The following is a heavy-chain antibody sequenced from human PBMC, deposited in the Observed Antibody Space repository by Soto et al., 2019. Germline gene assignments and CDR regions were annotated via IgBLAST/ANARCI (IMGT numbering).Heavy chain of an antibody. D-gene: IGHD2-15*01. CDR1: GFTVSSNY. Sequence: EVQLVETGGGLIQPGGSLRLSCAASGFTVSSNYMSWVRQAPGKGLECVSVIYSGGSTYYADSVKGRFTISRDNSKNTMYLQMNSLRAEDTAVYYCARDGTQYCSGGSCSPDYWGQGTLVTVSS. J-gene: IGHJ4*02. CDR2: IYSGGST. V-gene: IGHV3-53*02. CDR3: ARDGTQYCSGGSCSPDY.